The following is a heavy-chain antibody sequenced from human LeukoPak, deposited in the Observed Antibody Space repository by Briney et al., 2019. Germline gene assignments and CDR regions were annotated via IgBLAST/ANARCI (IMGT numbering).Heavy chain of an antibody. Sequence: SETLSLTCAVSGGSINSSHWWSWVSQSPGKGLEWIGNTYHSDYTNYNPSLKSRATISVDKSKNQLSLKVTSVTAADTAMYYCARDSKSTADAFVIWGQGTMVTVSS. CDR3: ARDSKSTADAFVI. CDR2: TYHSDYT. CDR1: GGSINSSHW. V-gene: IGHV4-4*02. J-gene: IGHJ3*02. D-gene: IGHD5/OR15-5a*01.